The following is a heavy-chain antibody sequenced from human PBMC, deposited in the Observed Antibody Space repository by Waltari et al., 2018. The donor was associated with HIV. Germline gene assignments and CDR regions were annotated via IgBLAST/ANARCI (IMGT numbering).Heavy chain of an antibody. Sequence: QVQLVQSGAEVKTPGASVEVSCKASGYTFTSYAMPWVRQAPGTRLEWMGWINAGNGNTKYSQKFQGRVTITRDTSASTAYMELSSLRSEDTAVYYCARDGYYYDSSGYSSYFDYWGQGTLVTVSS. CDR1: GYTFTSYA. J-gene: IGHJ4*02. CDR2: INAGNGNT. V-gene: IGHV1-3*01. CDR3: ARDGYYYDSSGYSSYFDY. D-gene: IGHD3-22*01.